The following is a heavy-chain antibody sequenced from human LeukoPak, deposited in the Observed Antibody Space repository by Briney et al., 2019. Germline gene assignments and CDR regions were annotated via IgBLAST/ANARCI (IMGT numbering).Heavy chain of an antibody. CDR3: ARSGDSSGYSKSDY. V-gene: IGHV3-23*01. D-gene: IGHD3-22*01. CDR1: GFTFSSYA. J-gene: IGHJ4*02. CDR2: ISGSGGST. Sequence: GGSLRLSCAASGFTFSSYAMSWVRQAPGKGLEWVSAISGSGGSTYYADSVKGRFTISRDNSKNMLYLQMNSLRAEDTAVYYCARSGDSSGYSKSDYWGQGTLVTVSS.